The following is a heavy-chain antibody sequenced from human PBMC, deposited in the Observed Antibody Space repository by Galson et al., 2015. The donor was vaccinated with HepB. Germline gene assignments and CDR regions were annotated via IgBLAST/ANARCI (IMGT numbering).Heavy chain of an antibody. Sequence: SETLSLTCAVYGGSFSGYYWSWIRQPPGKGLEWIGEINHSGSTNYNPSLKSRVTISVDTSKNQFSLKLSSVTAADTAVYYCARRITIFGVVIMEYWYFDLWGRGTLVTVSS. J-gene: IGHJ2*01. CDR3: ARRITIFGVVIMEYWYFDL. CDR2: INHSGST. V-gene: IGHV4-34*01. D-gene: IGHD3-3*01. CDR1: GGSFSGYY.